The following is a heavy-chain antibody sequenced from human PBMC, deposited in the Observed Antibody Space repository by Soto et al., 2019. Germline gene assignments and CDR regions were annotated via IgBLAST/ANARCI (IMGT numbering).Heavy chain of an antibody. CDR2: ISWNSGRI. CDR1: GFTFDDYA. D-gene: IGHD6-19*01. Sequence: EVQLVESGGGLVQPGRSLRLSCAASGFTFDDYAMHWVRQAPGKGLEWVSGISWNSGRIGYADSVKGRLTTSRDNAKNSLYLQMHSLRPEDTALYYCAKDTTIVVADTLDYWGQGTLVTVSS. J-gene: IGHJ4*02. CDR3: AKDTTIVVADTLDY. V-gene: IGHV3-9*01.